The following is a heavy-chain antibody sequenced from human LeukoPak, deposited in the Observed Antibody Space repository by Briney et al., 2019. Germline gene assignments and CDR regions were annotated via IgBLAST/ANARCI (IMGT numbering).Heavy chain of an antibody. CDR2: ILYDGSNK. V-gene: IGHV3-30*04. Sequence: PGGSLRLSCAASGFTFSSYAMHWVRQAPGKGLEWVAVILYDGSNKYYADSVKGRFTISRDNSKNTLYLQMNSLRAEDTAVYYCARASIAVAGTFDYWGQGTLVTVSS. CDR1: GFTFSSYA. CDR3: ARASIAVAGTFDY. D-gene: IGHD6-19*01. J-gene: IGHJ4*02.